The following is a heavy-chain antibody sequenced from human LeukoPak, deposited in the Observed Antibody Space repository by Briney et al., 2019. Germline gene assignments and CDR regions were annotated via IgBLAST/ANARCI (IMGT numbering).Heavy chain of an antibody. D-gene: IGHD5-24*01. Sequence: PGGSLRLSCAASGFTFSSYSMNWVRQAPGRGLEWVSSISSSSSYIYYADSVKGRFTISRDNAKNSLYLQMNSLRAEDTAVYYCARAGWLQARCEIDYWGQGTLVTVSS. CDR1: GFTFSSYS. V-gene: IGHV3-21*01. J-gene: IGHJ4*02. CDR3: ARAGWLQARCEIDY. CDR2: ISSSSSYI.